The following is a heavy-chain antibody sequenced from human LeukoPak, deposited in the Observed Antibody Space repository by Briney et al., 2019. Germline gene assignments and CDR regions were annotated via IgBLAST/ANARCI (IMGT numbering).Heavy chain of an antibody. CDR1: GYTFTGYY. V-gene: IGHV1-2*02. CDR3: ARVQYYYGSGSEIDP. D-gene: IGHD3-10*01. CDR2: INPNSGGT. Sequence: GASVKVSCKASGYTFTGYYMHWVRQAPGQGLEWMGWINPNSGGTNYAQKFQGRVTLTRDTSISTAYMELSRLRSDDTAVYYCARVQYYYGSGSEIDPWGQGTLVTVSS. J-gene: IGHJ5*02.